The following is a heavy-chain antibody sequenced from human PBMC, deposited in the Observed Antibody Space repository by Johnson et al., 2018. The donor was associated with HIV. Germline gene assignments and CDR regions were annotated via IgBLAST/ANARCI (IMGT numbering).Heavy chain of an antibody. CDR3: ARDPRLGELKIDRRGYAFDI. CDR1: GFTFSRYG. J-gene: IGHJ3*02. Sequence: VQLVESGGGVVQPGRSPRLSCAASGFTFSRYGIHWVRQAPGKGLEWVAVISYDGSNKYYADSVKGRFTISRDNSKNTLYLQMNSLRAEDTAVYYCARDPRLGELKIDRRGYAFDIWGQGTMVTVSS. CDR2: ISYDGSNK. V-gene: IGHV3-30*03. D-gene: IGHD3-16*01.